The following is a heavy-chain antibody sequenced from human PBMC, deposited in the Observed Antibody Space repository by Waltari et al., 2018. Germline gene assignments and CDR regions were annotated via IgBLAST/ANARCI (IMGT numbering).Heavy chain of an antibody. V-gene: IGHV4-4*02. CDR1: GESVSSNNW. D-gene: IGHD2-15*01. Sequence: QLQLQESGPGLVKPSGTLSLTCTVSGESVSSNNWWSWVRKPPEKGLEWIGQSDRSGRTNYNPSRESRVTISIGTANNQFSLKVTSTTAADTAVYYWARDRGRGLYLESWGQGTLVTVSP. CDR2: SDRSGRT. CDR3: ARDRGRGLYLES. J-gene: IGHJ4*02.